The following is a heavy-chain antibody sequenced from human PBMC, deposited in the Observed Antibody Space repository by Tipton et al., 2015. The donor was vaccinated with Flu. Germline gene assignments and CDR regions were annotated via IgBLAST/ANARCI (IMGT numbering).Heavy chain of an antibody. CDR1: NGTISSYY. CDR2: IHSSGGT. D-gene: IGHD2-2*01. V-gene: IGHV4-4*07. Sequence: TLSLTCTVSNGTISSYYWSWIRQPAGKGLEWIGRIHSSGGTNYNPSLKSRVTMSVDTSKNQFSLKVNSVTAADTAVYYCASGACSSSTCPKGGFGNWGQGTLVVVSS. CDR3: ASGACSSSTCPKGGFGN. J-gene: IGHJ4*02.